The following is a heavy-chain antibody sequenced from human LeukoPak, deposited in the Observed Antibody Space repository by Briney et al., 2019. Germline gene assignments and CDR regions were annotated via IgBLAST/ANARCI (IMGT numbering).Heavy chain of an antibody. D-gene: IGHD3-3*01. CDR3: ARVRGSGYYLDY. V-gene: IGHV1-69*13. J-gene: IGHJ4*02. CDR1: GGTFSSYA. CDR2: IIPIFGTA. Sequence: ASVKVSCKASGGTFSSYAISWVRQAPGQGLEWMGGIIPIFGTANYAQKFQGRVTITADESTSTAYMELSSLRSEDTAVYYCARVRGSGYYLDYWGQGTLVTVSP.